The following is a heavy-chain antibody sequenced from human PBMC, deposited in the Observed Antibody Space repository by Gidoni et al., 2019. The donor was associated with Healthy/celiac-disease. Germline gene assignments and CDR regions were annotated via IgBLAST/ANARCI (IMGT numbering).Heavy chain of an antibody. CDR2: IIPIFGTA. V-gene: IGHV1-69*06. J-gene: IGHJ6*02. Sequence: QVQLVQSGAEVKKPGSSVKVSCKASGGTFSSYAISWVRQAPGQGLEWMGGIIPIFGTANYAQKFQGRVTITADKSTSTAYMELSSLSSEDTAVYYCARDQTTPQEDYYYYGMDVWGQGTTVTVSS. CDR3: ARDQTTPQEDYYYYGMDV. CDR1: GGTFSSYA.